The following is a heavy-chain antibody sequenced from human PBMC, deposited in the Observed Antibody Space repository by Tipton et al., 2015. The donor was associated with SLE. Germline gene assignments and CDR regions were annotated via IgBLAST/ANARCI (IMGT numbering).Heavy chain of an antibody. Sequence: SLRLSCAASGFIFSAYGMHWVRQAPGKGLEWVTFIRYDGSNKYYADSVKGRFTISRDNSKNTLYLQMNSLRAEDTAVYYCAREFHYGSGRDLDYWGQGTLITVSS. CDR1: GFIFSAYG. D-gene: IGHD3-10*01. J-gene: IGHJ4*02. V-gene: IGHV3-30*02. CDR3: AREFHYGSGRDLDY. CDR2: IRYDGSNK.